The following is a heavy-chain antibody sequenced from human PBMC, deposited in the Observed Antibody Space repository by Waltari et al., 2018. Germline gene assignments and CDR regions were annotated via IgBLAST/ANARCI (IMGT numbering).Heavy chain of an antibody. CDR1: GGTFSSYA. Sequence: QVQLVQSGAEVKKPGSSVKVSCKASGGTFSSYAISWVRQAPGHGLECMGGSVPRVGTANYAKKFRGRVTITADDSTSTADMELGSLIAEATAGYYCARGYGSGSNNDYWGQGTLVTVSS. J-gene: IGHJ4*02. CDR3: ARGYGSGSNNDY. V-gene: IGHV1-69*13. D-gene: IGHD3-10*01. CDR2: SVPRVGTA.